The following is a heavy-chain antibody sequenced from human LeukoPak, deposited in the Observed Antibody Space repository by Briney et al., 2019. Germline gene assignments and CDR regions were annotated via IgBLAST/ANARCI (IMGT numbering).Heavy chain of an antibody. CDR1: GGTFSSYA. D-gene: IGHD3-16*02. CDR3: ASSYRRNYCYYYMDV. V-gene: IGHV1-69*13. CDR2: IIPIFGTA. J-gene: IGHJ6*03. Sequence: GASVKVSCKASGGTFSSYAISWVRQAPGQGLEWMGGIIPIFGTANYAQKFRGRVTITADESTSTAYMELSSLRSEDTAVYYCASSYRRNYCYYYMDVWGKGTTVTVSS.